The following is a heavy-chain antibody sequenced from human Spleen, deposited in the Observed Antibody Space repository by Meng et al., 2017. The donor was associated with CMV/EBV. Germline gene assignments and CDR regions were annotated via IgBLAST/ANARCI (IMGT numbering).Heavy chain of an antibody. D-gene: IGHD4-23*01. CDR3: AKVWSTVVTGYFDY. CDR2: IRGSGTST. Sequence: GGSLRLSCAASGFTFSSYAMSWVRQAPGKGLEWVSNIRGSGTSTYYADSVKGRFTISRDNSKNTLYLQMNSLRAEDTAVYYCAKVWSTVVTGYFDYWGQGTLVTVSS. V-gene: IGHV3-23*01. CDR1: GFTFSSYA. J-gene: IGHJ4*02.